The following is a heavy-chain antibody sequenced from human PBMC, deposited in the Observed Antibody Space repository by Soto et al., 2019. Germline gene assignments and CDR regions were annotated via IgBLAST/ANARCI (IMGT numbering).Heavy chain of an antibody. V-gene: IGHV1-69*02. D-gene: IGHD6-19*01. CDR1: GGTFSSYT. CDR2: IIPILGIA. Sequence: QVQLVQSGAEVKKPGSSVKVSCKASGGTFSSYTISWVRQAPGQGLERMGRIIPILGIANYAQKFQGRVTITADKSTSTAYMELSSLRSEDTAVYYCARMYSSGSDYWGQGTLVTVSS. J-gene: IGHJ4*02. CDR3: ARMYSSGSDY.